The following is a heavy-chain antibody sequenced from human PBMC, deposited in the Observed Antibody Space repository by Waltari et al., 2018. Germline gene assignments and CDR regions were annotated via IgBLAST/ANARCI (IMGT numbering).Heavy chain of an antibody. J-gene: IGHJ3*02. CDR2: IYSGGST. D-gene: IGHD4-17*01. CDR1: GFTVSSNY. V-gene: IGHV3-66*02. CDR3: ARELTSLRAFDI. Sequence: EVQLEESGGGLVKPGGSLRLSCAASGFTVSSNYMSWVRQAPGKGLEWVSVIYSGGSTYYADSVKGRFTISRDNSKNTLYLQMNSLRAEDTAVYYCARELTSLRAFDIWGQGTMVTVSS.